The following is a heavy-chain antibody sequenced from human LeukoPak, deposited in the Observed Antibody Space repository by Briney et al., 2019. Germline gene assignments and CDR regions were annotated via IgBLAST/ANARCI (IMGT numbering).Heavy chain of an antibody. V-gene: IGHV3-53*01. D-gene: IGHD4/OR15-4a*01. Sequence: GGSLRLSCTVSGFTVSSNSMSWVRQAPGKGPEWVSFIYSDNTHYSDSVKGRFTISRDNSKNTLYLQMNSLRAEDTAVYYCARRAGAYSHPYDYWGQGTLVTVST. J-gene: IGHJ4*02. CDR3: ARRAGAYSHPYDY. CDR1: GFTVSSNS. CDR2: IYSDNT.